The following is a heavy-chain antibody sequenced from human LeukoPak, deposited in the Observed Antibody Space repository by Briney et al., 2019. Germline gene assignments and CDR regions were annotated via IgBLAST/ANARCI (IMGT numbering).Heavy chain of an antibody. J-gene: IGHJ6*02. Sequence: SVKVSCKASGYTFTSYGISWVRQAPGQGLEWMGRIIPILGIANYAQKFQGRVTITADKSTSTAYMELSSLRSEDTAVYYCARDDSYGTSYYYYGMDVWGQGTTVTVSS. CDR3: ARDDSYGTSYYYYGMDV. CDR1: GYTFTSYG. V-gene: IGHV1-69*04. D-gene: IGHD5-18*01. CDR2: IIPILGIA.